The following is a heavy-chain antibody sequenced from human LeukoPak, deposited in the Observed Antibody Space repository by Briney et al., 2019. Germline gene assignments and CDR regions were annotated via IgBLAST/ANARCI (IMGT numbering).Heavy chain of an antibody. J-gene: IGHJ5*01. D-gene: IGHD2-2*02. CDR2: VHRSGST. CDR1: GYSISSGYL. CDR3: ARGGFYTTTWFDS. V-gene: IGHV4-38-2*01. Sequence: SETLSLTCGVSGYSISSGYLWGWIRQPPGKGLEWVASVHRSGSTYYNPSLKSRAIISADTSDNHFSLSLTSVTAADTAVYYCARGGFYTTTWFDSWGPGFMVTVTS.